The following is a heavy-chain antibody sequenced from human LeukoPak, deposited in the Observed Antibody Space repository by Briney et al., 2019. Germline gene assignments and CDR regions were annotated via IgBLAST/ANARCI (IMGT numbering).Heavy chain of an antibody. CDR3: ARLGLRFLEWLSRGVY. Sequence: SEPLSLTCTVSGRSISSSSYYWRWIRQPPGEGLEWIGSIYYSGSTYYNPSLKSRVTISVDTSKNQFSLKLSSVTAADTAVYYCARLGLRFLEWLSRGVYWGQGTLVTVSS. CDR2: IYYSGST. CDR1: GRSISSSSYY. D-gene: IGHD3-3*01. V-gene: IGHV4-39*01. J-gene: IGHJ4*02.